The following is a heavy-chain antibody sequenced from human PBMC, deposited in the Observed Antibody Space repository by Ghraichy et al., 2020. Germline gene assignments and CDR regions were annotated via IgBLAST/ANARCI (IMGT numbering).Heavy chain of an antibody. Sequence: ASVKVSCKASGYTFTGYYMHWVRQAPGQGLEWMGWINPNSGDTNYAQKFQGRVTMTRDTSISTAYMELSRLRSDDTAVYYCARDMVRGVIGDYYYYGMDVWGQGTTVTVSS. CDR3: ARDMVRGVIGDYYYYGMDV. V-gene: IGHV1-2*02. D-gene: IGHD3-10*01. CDR2: INPNSGDT. CDR1: GYTFTGYY. J-gene: IGHJ6*02.